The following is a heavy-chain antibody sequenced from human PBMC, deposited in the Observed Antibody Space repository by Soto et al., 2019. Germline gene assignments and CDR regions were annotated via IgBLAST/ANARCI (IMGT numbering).Heavy chain of an antibody. CDR2: IYYSGST. CDR1: GGSISSGGYY. CDR3: ARATPAEMAPIGGHDAFDI. Sequence: SETLSLTCTVSGGSISSGGYYWSWIRQHPGKGLEWIGYIYYSGSTYYNPSLKSRVTISVDTSKNQFSLKLSSVTAADTAVYYCARATPAEMAPIGGHDAFDIWGQGTMVTVSS. V-gene: IGHV4-31*03. D-gene: IGHD3-16*01. J-gene: IGHJ3*02.